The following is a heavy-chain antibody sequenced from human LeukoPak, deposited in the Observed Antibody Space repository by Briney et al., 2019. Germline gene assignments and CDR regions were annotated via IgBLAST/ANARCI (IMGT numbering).Heavy chain of an antibody. CDR2: ISYSGNT. Sequence: SETLSLTCTVSGGSISNYHWSWIRQPPGKGLEWITYISYSGNTNYNPSLKSRVTVSVDTSKNQFSLRLSSVTAADTAVYYCARERGGGDYYYGMDVWGEGTTVTASS. D-gene: IGHD2-15*01. CDR1: GGSISNYH. V-gene: IGHV4-59*01. J-gene: IGHJ6*04. CDR3: ARERGGGDYYYGMDV.